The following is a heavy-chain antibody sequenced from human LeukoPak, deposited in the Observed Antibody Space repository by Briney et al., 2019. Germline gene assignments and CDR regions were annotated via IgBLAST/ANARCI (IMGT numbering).Heavy chain of an antibody. V-gene: IGHV4-59*08. CDR2: IYYSGST. CDR3: ARPVAGTVDAFDI. D-gene: IGHD6-19*01. J-gene: IGHJ3*02. Sequence: PSETLSLTCTVSGGSISTYYWSWIRQPPGKGLEWIGYIYYSGSTNYNPSLKGRVTISVDTSKNQFPLKLSSVTAADTAVFYCARPVAGTVDAFDIWGQGTMVTVSS. CDR1: GGSISTYY.